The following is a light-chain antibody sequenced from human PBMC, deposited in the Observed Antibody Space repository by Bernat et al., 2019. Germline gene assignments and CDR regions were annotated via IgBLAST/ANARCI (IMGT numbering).Light chain of an antibody. CDR3: QQRRNWPPIA. V-gene: IGKV3-11*01. Sequence: EIVLTQSPATLSLSPGERATLSCRASQSVSSYVAGYQQKPGQDPRLLIYEASNRATGIPARFSGSGSGTDFTLPISSLEPEDFAVYSFQQRRNWPPIAFGQGTRLEIK. J-gene: IGKJ5*01. CDR1: QSVSSY. CDR2: EAS.